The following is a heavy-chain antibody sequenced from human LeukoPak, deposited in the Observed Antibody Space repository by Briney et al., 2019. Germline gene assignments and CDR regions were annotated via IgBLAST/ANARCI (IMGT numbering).Heavy chain of an antibody. CDR2: IIPIFGTA. CDR3: ARERQFPSDDY. Sequence: SVKVSCKASGGTFSSYAISWVRQAPGQGLEWMGGIIPIFGTANYAQKLQGRVTMTTDTSTSTTYMELRSLRSDDTAVYYCARERQFPSDDYWGQGTLVTVSS. J-gene: IGHJ4*02. V-gene: IGHV1-69*05. D-gene: IGHD5-24*01. CDR1: GGTFSSYA.